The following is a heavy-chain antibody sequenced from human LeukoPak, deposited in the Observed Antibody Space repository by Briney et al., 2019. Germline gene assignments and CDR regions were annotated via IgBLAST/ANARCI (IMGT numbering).Heavy chain of an antibody. CDR1: GFTFSSYG. CDR3: AGDKGKVAAQGVFDY. CDR2: IWYDGSNK. J-gene: IGHJ4*02. Sequence: GGSLRLSCAASGFTFSSYGMHWVRQAPGKGLEWVAVIWYDGSNKYYADSVKGRFTISRDNSKNTLYLQMNSLRAEDTAVYYCAGDKGKVAAQGVFDYWGQGTLVTVSS. V-gene: IGHV3-33*01. D-gene: IGHD5-12*01.